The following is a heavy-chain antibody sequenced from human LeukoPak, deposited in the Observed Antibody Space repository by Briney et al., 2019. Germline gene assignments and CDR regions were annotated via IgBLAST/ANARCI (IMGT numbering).Heavy chain of an antibody. CDR1: GFIFTNFP. D-gene: IGHD3-22*01. Sequence: GGSLRLSCAASGFIFTNFPLHWVRQTPDMGLECVAIMSIDGNTKYYADSVRGRFTVSRDNSRNTVYLQMNSLRAEDTAVYYCAKDDGVWLSRSSLIFDYWGQGTLVTVSS. V-gene: IGHV3-30-3*01. CDR3: AKDDGVWLSRSSLIFDY. J-gene: IGHJ4*02. CDR2: MSIDGNTK.